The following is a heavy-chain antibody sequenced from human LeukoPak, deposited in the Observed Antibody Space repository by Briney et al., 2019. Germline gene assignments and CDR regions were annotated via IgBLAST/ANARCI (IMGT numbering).Heavy chain of an antibody. D-gene: IGHD6-13*01. CDR1: GFTFSSYA. CDR2: ISITGAST. Sequence: PGGSLRLFCAASGFTFSSYAMNWVRQAPGKGREWVSTISITGASTYYADSVKGRFTISRDNSNNMLYLQITNLRAEDTALYYCAKGGSSWSRNWFDPWGQGTLVTVSS. V-gene: IGHV3-23*01. J-gene: IGHJ5*02. CDR3: AKGGSSWSRNWFDP.